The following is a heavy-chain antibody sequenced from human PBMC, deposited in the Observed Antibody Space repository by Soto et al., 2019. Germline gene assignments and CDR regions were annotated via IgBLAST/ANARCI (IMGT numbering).Heavy chain of an antibody. Sequence: QVQLVQSGAEVKKPGASVKVSCKASGYTFTSYGISWVRQDPGQGLEGMGWISAYNGNTNYAQKLQGRDTMTTDTATSTAYMELRSLRSDATAVYYCARADHLRLGSPNLQDVWGQGTTVTVSS. CDR2: ISAYNGNT. D-gene: IGHD3-16*01. J-gene: IGHJ6*02. CDR3: ARADHLRLGSPNLQDV. CDR1: GYTFTSYG. V-gene: IGHV1-18*01.